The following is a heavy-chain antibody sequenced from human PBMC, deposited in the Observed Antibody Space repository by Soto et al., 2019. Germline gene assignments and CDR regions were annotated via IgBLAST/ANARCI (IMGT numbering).Heavy chain of an antibody. Sequence: ASVKVSCKASGYTFTSYGISWVRQAPGQGLEWMGWISAYNGNTNYAQKLQGRVTMTTDTSTSTAYMELRSLRSDDTAVYYCARDEYSYGSISPSFFDYWGQGTLVTVSS. D-gene: IGHD5-18*01. CDR3: ARDEYSYGSISPSFFDY. CDR2: ISAYNGNT. CDR1: GYTFTSYG. V-gene: IGHV1-18*01. J-gene: IGHJ4*02.